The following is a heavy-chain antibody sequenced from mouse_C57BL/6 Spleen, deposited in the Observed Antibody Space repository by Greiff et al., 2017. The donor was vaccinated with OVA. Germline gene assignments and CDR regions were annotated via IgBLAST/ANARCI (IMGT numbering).Heavy chain of an antibody. Sequence: VQLQQSGAELAQPGASVKLSCKASGYTFTSYWMHWVKQRPGQGLEWIGYINPSSGYTKYNQKFKDKATLTADKSSSTAYMQLRSLTYEDSAVYYCEIYGYEGAWFAYWGQGTLVTVSA. CDR1: GYTFTSYW. CDR2: INPSSGYT. V-gene: IGHV1-7*01. D-gene: IGHD2-2*01. CDR3: EIYGYEGAWFAY. J-gene: IGHJ3*01.